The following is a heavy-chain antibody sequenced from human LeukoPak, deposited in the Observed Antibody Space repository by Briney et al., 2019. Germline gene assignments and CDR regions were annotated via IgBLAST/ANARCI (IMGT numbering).Heavy chain of an antibody. D-gene: IGHD2-2*01. CDR2: ISSSSDHI. CDR1: GSTFSSYS. CDR3: ARGVVPAAFDY. V-gene: IGHV3-21*01. J-gene: IGHJ4*02. Sequence: PGGSLRLSCAASGSTFSSYSMNWVRQAPGKGLEWVPSISSSSDHIACADSVKGRFTISRDNAKNALYLQVNSLRAEDTAVYYCARGVVPAAFDYWGQGTLVTVSS.